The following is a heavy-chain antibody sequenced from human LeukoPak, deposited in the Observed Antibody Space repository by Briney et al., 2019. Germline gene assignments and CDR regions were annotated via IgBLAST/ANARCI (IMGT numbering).Heavy chain of an antibody. CDR3: ARDRDSSGYYYVSDTFDI. Sequence: ASVKVSCKASGYTFTTYGISWVRQAPGQGLEWMGWISAYNGNTNYAQKLQGRVTMTTDAPTSTAYMELRSLRSDDTAVYYCARDRDSSGYYYVSDTFDIWGQGTMVTVSS. V-gene: IGHV1-18*01. J-gene: IGHJ3*02. D-gene: IGHD3-22*01. CDR1: GYTFTTYG. CDR2: ISAYNGNT.